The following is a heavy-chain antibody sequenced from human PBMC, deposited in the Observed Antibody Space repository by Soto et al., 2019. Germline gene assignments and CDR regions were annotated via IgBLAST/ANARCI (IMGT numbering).Heavy chain of an antibody. CDR3: ARERSRYDRSGYYRPDY. D-gene: IGHD3-22*01. V-gene: IGHV1-69*10. CDR2: IIPILGTP. J-gene: IGHJ4*02. CDR1: GDTFSSYA. Sequence: ASVKVSCKASGDTFSSYAISWVRQAPGQGLEWMGGIIPILGTPNYAQKFQGRVTITADKSTSTAYMELSSLRSEDTAVYYCARERSRYDRSGYYRPDYWGQGTLVTVSS.